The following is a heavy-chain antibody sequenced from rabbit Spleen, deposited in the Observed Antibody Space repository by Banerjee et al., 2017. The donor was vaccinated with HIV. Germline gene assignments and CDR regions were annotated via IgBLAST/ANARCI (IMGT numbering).Heavy chain of an antibody. D-gene: IGHD8-1*01. CDR1: GFSFSAGYW. Sequence: QQQLEESGGGLVKPEGSLTLTCTASGFSFSAGYWICWVRQAPGKGPEWIACIYNGDGSTYYASWVNGRFTLSKPSSTTVTLQMTSLTAADTATYFCARDTGTSFSTYGMDLWGPGTLVTVS. CDR3: ARDTGTSFSTYGMDL. CDR2: IYNGDGST. J-gene: IGHJ6*01. V-gene: IGHV1S45*01.